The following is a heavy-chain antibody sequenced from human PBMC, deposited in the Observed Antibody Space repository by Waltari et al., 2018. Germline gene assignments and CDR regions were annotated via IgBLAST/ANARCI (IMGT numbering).Heavy chain of an antibody. CDR3: ARHGDSSSAGGYYYMDV. D-gene: IGHD6-13*01. Sequence: EVQLVQYGAEVKKPGESLKISCKGSGYSFTSYWIGWVRQMPGKGLEWMGIIYPGDTNTRYSPSFQGQVTIAAYKSISTAYLQWSSLKASDTARYYCARHGDSSSAGGYYYMDVWGKGTTVTVSS. CDR1: GYSFTSYW. V-gene: IGHV5-51*01. J-gene: IGHJ6*03. CDR2: IYPGDTNT.